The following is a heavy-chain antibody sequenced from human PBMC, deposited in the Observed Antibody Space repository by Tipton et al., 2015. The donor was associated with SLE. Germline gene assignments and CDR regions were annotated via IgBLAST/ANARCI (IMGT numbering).Heavy chain of an antibody. CDR2: IYSSGGT. J-gene: IGHJ3*02. D-gene: IGHD3-9*01. CDR1: GGSISSSHYY. V-gene: IGHV4-39*07. Sequence: TLSLTCTVSGGSISSSHYYWDWIRQPPGKGLEWLGSIYSSGGTYYNPSLKSRVTISVDTSKNQFSLELSSVTAADTAAYYCAGSNYDVLTGYHRVDTFDIWGQGTMVTVSS. CDR3: AGSNYDVLTGYHRVDTFDI.